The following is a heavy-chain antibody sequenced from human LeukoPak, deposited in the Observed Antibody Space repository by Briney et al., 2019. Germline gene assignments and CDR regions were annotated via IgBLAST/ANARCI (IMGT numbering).Heavy chain of an antibody. J-gene: IGHJ4*02. CDR1: GGSISSGDYY. V-gene: IGHV4-30-4*08. Sequence: PSQTLSLTCTVSGGSISSGDYYWSWIRQPPGKGLEWIGYIHYSGSTYYNPSLKSRVTISVDTSKNQFSLKLSSVTAADTAVYYCARVYVVPAAISSFDYWGQGTLVTVSS. D-gene: IGHD2-2*02. CDR3: ARVYVVPAAISSFDY. CDR2: IHYSGST.